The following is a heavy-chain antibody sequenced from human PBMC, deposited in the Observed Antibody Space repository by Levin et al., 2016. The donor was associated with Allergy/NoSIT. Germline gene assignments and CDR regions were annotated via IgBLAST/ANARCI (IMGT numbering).Heavy chain of an antibody. Sequence: WIRQPPGKGLEWIAYIYHSGSAYYSPSLESRTTLSIDTSRNQFSLRLNSVSAADTAIYYCAREGGARRVLQMSFDIWGQGTMVTVSS. CDR2: IYHSGSA. D-gene: IGHD1-26*01. CDR3: AREGGARRVLQMSFDI. J-gene: IGHJ3*02. V-gene: IGHV4-30-4*01.